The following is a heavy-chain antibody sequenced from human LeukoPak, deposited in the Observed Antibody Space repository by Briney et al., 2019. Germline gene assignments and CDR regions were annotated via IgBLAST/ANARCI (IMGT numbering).Heavy chain of an antibody. CDR2: INPSGGST. CDR1: GYTFTSYY. D-gene: IGHD6-19*01. CDR3: ARDWAAVAGYNWFDP. V-gene: IGHV1-46*01. Sequence: ASVKVSCKASGYTFTSYYMHWVRQAPGQGLEWMGIINPSGGSTSYAQKFQGRVTMTRDTSTSTVYMELSSLRSDDTAVYYCARDWAAVAGYNWFDPWGQGTLVTVSS. J-gene: IGHJ5*02.